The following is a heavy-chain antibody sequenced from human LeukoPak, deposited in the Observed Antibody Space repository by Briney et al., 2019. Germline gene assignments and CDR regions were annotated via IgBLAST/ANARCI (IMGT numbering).Heavy chain of an antibody. V-gene: IGHV1-69*13. CDR3: ARVVDDILTGYLGGYAFDI. J-gene: IGHJ3*02. CDR2: IIPIFGTA. Sequence: SVKVSCKASGGTFSSYAISWARQAPGQGLEWMGGIIPIFGTANYAQKFQGRVTITADESTSTAYMEPSSLRSEDTAVYYCARVVDDILTGYLGGYAFDIWGQGTMVTVSS. D-gene: IGHD3-9*01. CDR1: GGTFSSYA.